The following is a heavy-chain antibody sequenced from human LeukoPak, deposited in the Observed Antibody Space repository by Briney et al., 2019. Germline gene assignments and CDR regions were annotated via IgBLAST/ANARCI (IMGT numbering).Heavy chain of an antibody. CDR1: GFSFSTYG. J-gene: IGHJ4*02. CDR2: IRYDGSNK. V-gene: IGHV3-30*02. Sequence: GGSLRLSCAASGFSFSTYGMHWVRQAPGKGLEGVAFIRYDGSNKYYADSVKGRFTISRDKSKNTLYLQMNSLRAEDTAVYYCANGAMVFDYWGQGTLVTVSS. D-gene: IGHD5-18*01. CDR3: ANGAMVFDY.